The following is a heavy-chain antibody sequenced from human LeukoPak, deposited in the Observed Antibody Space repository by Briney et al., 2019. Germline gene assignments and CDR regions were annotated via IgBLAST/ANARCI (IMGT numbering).Heavy chain of an antibody. CDR3: AKNGDWGRVRVYFDY. CDR2: IGGIDAST. CDR1: GFIFTNYA. V-gene: IGHV3-23*01. J-gene: IGHJ4*02. D-gene: IGHD7-27*01. Sequence: GGSLRLSCVASGFIFTNYAMNWVRQAPGRGLEWVSGIGGIDASTHCADSVKGRFTISRDNSKNTVYLQMNSLGVDDTAVYYCAKNGDWGRVRVYFDYWGQGTLVTVSS.